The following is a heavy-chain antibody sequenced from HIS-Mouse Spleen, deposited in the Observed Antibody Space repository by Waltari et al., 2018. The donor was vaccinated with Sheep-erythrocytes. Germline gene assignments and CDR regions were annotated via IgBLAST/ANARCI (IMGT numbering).Heavy chain of an antibody. CDR2: IYYSGST. CDR1: GGSISSGGYY. J-gene: IGHJ5*02. Sequence: QVQLQESGPGLVKPSQTLSLTCTVSGGSISSGGYYWSWIRQHPGKGLEWIGYIYYSGSTYYHPALKSRVTISVDTSKNQFSLKLSSVTAADTAVYYCARGRYSSSSVWFDPWGQGTLVTVSS. CDR3: ARGRYSSSSVWFDP. V-gene: IGHV4-31*03. D-gene: IGHD6-6*01.